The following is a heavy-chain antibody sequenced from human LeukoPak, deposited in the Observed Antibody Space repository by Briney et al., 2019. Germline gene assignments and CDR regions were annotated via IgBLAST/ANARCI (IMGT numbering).Heavy chain of an antibody. J-gene: IGHJ4*02. CDR2: ISAYNGNT. D-gene: IGHD3-10*01. Sequence: ASVKVSCKASGYTFTSYGISWVRQAPGQGLEWMGWISAYNGNTNYAQRLQGRVTMTTDTSTSTAYMELRSLRSDDTAVYYCARDPVYIRGSGIPVDYWGQGTLVTVSS. V-gene: IGHV1-18*01. CDR1: GYTFTSYG. CDR3: ARDPVYIRGSGIPVDY.